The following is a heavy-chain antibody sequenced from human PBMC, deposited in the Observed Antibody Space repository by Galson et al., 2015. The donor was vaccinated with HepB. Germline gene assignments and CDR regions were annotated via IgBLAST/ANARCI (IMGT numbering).Heavy chain of an antibody. V-gene: IGHV5-51*01. D-gene: IGHD2/OR15-2a*01. CDR1: GYSFTDYW. J-gene: IGHJ4*02. CDR2: ISPHDSDT. CDR3: ARQSPWVTTRSRPPDY. Sequence: QSGAEVKKPGESLKISCEASGYSFTDYWIGWVRQMPGKGLEWMGIISPHDSDTRYSPSFQGQVTMSADKSISTAYLQWSSLKASDTAIYYCARQSPWVTTRSRPPDYWGQGTLVTVSS.